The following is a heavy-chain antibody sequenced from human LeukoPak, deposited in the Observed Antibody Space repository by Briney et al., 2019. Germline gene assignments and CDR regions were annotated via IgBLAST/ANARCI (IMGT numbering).Heavy chain of an antibody. Sequence: ASVKVSCKASGYTFISYDINWVRQAPGQGLEWMGGIIPIFGTANYAQKFQGRVTITADESTSTAYMELSSLRSEDTAVYYCASTAMAPPYYYYGMDVWGQGTTVTVSS. D-gene: IGHD5-18*01. CDR1: GYTFISYD. V-gene: IGHV1-69*13. CDR3: ASTAMAPPYYYYGMDV. J-gene: IGHJ6*02. CDR2: IIPIFGTA.